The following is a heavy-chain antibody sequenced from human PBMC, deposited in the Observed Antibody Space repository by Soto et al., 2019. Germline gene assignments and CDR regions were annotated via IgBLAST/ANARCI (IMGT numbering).Heavy chain of an antibody. Sequence: GESLKISCKGSGYSFTSYWIGWVRQMPGKGLEWMGIIYPGDSDTRYSPSFQGQVTISTDKSISTAYLQWSSLKASDTAMYYCARHVVTTVRGGYYCYYYMDVWGKGTTVTVSS. CDR2: IYPGDSDT. J-gene: IGHJ6*03. V-gene: IGHV5-51*01. CDR3: ARHVVTTVRGGYYCYYYMDV. D-gene: IGHD4-4*01. CDR1: GYSFTSYW.